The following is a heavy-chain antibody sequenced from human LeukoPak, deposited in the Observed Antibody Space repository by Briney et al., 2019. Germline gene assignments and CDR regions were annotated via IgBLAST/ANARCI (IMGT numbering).Heavy chain of an antibody. V-gene: IGHV3-30*09. CDR3: ARASTWVPGEDSSGYYYPYAFDL. CDR1: GFTFSSNV. J-gene: IGHJ3*01. Sequence: GRSLRLSCAASGFTFSSNVMHWGRLAPGKGLQWVAGISHDGNNKYYADSVKGRFAISRDNSKNALYLQMNSLRAEDTAVYYCARASTWVPGEDSSGYYYPYAFDLWGQGTMVTVTS. D-gene: IGHD3-22*01. CDR2: ISHDGNNK.